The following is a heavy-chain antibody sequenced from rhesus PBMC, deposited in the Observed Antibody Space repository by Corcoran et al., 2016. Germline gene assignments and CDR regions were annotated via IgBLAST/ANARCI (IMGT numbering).Heavy chain of an antibody. CDR3: ARERSWNNAVDS. CDR1: GGSIRDYYY. J-gene: IGHJ4*01. D-gene: IGHD1-20*01. Sequence: QVQLQESGPGLVKPSETLSLTCAVSGGSIRDYYYWNWIRNPTGKGLEWIGNIYGNRASTHYNPSLKRRGTMSKDTSKNQFCLKVSSVTAADTAVYYCARERSWNNAVDSWGQGVLVTVSS. CDR2: IYGNRAST. V-gene: IGHV4S9*01.